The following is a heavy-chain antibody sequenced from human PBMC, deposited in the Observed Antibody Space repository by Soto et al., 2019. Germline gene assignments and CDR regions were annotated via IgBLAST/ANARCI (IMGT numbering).Heavy chain of an antibody. CDR3: ARDQADCSGGSCYSAEYFQN. Sequence: QVQLVQSGAEVKKPGASVKVSCKASGYTFSNYGISWVRQAPGQGLEWMGRISAYNGNTNYAQKLQGRVNMTTDTSTNTAYMDLRSLTSDDTAVYYCARDQADCSGGSCYSAEYFQNWGRGTLVTVSS. J-gene: IGHJ1*01. D-gene: IGHD2-15*01. CDR2: ISAYNGNT. CDR1: GYTFSNYG. V-gene: IGHV1-18*01.